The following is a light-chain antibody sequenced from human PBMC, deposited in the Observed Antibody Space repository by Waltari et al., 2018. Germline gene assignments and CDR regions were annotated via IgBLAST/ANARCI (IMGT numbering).Light chain of an antibody. V-gene: IGKV1-12*01. CDR2: GAS. J-gene: IGKJ4*01. Sequence: DIQIHQSPSSVSASVGDRLTIPCRASQGILSWLAWYHQKPGKAPKLLIYGASTLQSGVPSRFSGSGSGTDFTLTISSLQPEDFATYFCQQANSFLAPTFGGGTKVEI. CDR3: QQANSFLAPT. CDR1: QGILSW.